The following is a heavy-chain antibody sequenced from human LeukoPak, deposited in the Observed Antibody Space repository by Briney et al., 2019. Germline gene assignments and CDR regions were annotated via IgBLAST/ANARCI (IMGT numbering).Heavy chain of an antibody. J-gene: IGHJ4*02. CDR3: ARFGDSSGYYYDPLDY. D-gene: IGHD3-22*01. CDR2: ISAYNGNT. V-gene: IGHV1-18*01. Sequence: ASVKVSCKASGYTFTSYGISWVRQAPGQGLEWMGWISAYNGNTNYAQKLQGRVTMPTDTSTSTAYMELRSLRSDDTAVYYCARFGDSSGYYYDPLDYWGQGTLVTVSS. CDR1: GYTFTSYG.